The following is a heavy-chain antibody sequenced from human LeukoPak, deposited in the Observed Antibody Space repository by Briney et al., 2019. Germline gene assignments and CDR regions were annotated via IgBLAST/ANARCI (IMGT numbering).Heavy chain of an antibody. V-gene: IGHV1-69*13. Sequence: SVKVSCKASGGTFSSYAISWVRQAPGQGLEWMGGIIPIFGTANYAQKFQGRVTITADESTSTAYMELSSLRSEDTAVYYCARVAREDSSSWYYYYGMDVWGQGTTVTVSS. CDR1: GGTFSSYA. J-gene: IGHJ6*02. D-gene: IGHD6-13*01. CDR2: IIPIFGTA. CDR3: ARVAREDSSSWYYYYGMDV.